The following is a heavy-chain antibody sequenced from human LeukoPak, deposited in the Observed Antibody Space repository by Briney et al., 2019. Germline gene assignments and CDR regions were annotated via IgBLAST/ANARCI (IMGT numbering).Heavy chain of an antibody. V-gene: IGHV3-21*01. Sequence: PGGSLRLSCAASGFTFSTYCMNWVRQAPGKGLEWVSSISTSSSYIYYADSVKGRFIISRNNPKNSLYLQMNSLRAEDTAVYYCARNRGDPSYFDYWGQGTLVTVSS. D-gene: IGHD4-17*01. CDR2: ISTSSSYI. CDR3: ARNRGDPSYFDY. CDR1: GFTFSTYC. J-gene: IGHJ4*02.